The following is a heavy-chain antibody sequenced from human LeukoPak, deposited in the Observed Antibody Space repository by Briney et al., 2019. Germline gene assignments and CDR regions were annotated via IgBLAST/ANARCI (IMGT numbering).Heavy chain of an antibody. CDR3: STYSGYDHNSYGMDV. CDR1: GFTVISNY. D-gene: IGHD5-12*01. Sequence: GGSLRLSCAASGFTVISNYMSWVRQAPGKGLEWVSVIYSGGSTYYADSVKGRFTISRDNSKNTLYLQMNSLRAEDTAVYYCSTYSGYDHNSYGMDVWGQGTTVTVSS. J-gene: IGHJ6*02. CDR2: IYSGGST. V-gene: IGHV3-66*01.